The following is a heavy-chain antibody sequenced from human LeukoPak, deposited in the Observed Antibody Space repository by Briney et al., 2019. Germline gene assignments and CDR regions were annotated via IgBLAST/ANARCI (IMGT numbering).Heavy chain of an antibody. CDR1: GFTFSSSP. V-gene: IGHV3-23*01. CDR3: ARNQRTPDY. CDR2: IGLSASIT. J-gene: IGHJ4*02. Sequence: GGSLRLSCAASGFTFSSSPMTWVRQAPGKGLEWVSSIGLSASITDYADSVKGRFTISRDNSKNTLYLQMNSLGAEDTAVYYCARNQRTPDYWGQGTLVTVSS.